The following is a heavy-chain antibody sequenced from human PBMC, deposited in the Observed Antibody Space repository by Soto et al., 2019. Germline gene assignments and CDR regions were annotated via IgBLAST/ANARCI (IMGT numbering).Heavy chain of an antibody. CDR1: GFTFSSYG. CDR3: ARNPPHGDYYCEY. V-gene: IGHV3-33*01. CDR2: IWYDGSNK. J-gene: IGHJ4*02. Sequence: QVQLVESGGGVVQPGRSLRLSCAASGFTFSSYGMHWVRQAPGKGLEWVAVIWYDGSNKYYADSVKGRFTISRDNSKNTLYLQMNSLRAEDTAVSYCARNPPHGDYYCEYWGQGTLVTVAS. D-gene: IGHD4-17*01.